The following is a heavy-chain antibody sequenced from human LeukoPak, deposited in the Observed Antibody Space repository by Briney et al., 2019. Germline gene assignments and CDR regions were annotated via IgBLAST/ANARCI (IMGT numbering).Heavy chain of an antibody. Sequence: GASVKVSCKASGFTFTSSAVQWVRQARGQRLEWIGWIVVGSGNTNYAQKFQERVTITRDMSTSTAYMELSSLRSEDTAVYYCARAPYCTNGVCWILDYWGQGTLVTVSS. CDR3: ARAPYCTNGVCWILDY. CDR1: GFTFTSSA. J-gene: IGHJ4*02. V-gene: IGHV1-58*01. CDR2: IVVGSGNT. D-gene: IGHD2-8*01.